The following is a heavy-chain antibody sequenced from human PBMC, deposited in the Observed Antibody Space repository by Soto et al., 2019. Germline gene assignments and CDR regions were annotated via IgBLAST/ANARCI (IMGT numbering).Heavy chain of an antibody. V-gene: IGHV3-23*01. D-gene: IGHD1-1*01. Sequence: EVQLLDSGGGLVQPGGSLRLSCAASGFTFTTYAMSWVRQAPGKGLEWDSAIGTGGTTYYTDSVKGRFTISRDNSKDTLYLQMNSLRAEDTAVYYCAKKLERNFPSFDYWGQGTLVTVSS. J-gene: IGHJ4*02. CDR3: AKKLERNFPSFDY. CDR1: GFTFTTYA. CDR2: IGTGGTT.